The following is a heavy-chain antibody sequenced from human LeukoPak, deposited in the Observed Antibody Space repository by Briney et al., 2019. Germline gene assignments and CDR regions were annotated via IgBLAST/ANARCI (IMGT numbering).Heavy chain of an antibody. J-gene: IGHJ4*02. CDR2: INHSGST. D-gene: IGHD3-9*01. V-gene: IGHV4-34*01. CDR3: ARGRGGVLRYFAPTGGYYFDY. Sequence: PSETLSLTCAVYGGSFSGYYWSWIRQPPGKGLEWIGEINHSGSTNYNPSLKSRVTISVDTSKNQFSLKLSSVTAADTAVYYCARGRGGVLRYFAPTGGYYFDYWGQGTLVTVSS. CDR1: GGSFSGYY.